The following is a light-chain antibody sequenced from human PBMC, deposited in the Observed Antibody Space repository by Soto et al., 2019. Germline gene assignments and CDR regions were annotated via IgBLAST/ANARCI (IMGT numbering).Light chain of an antibody. Sequence: VVTQEPSLTVSPGGTVTLTCASSAGAVTSAYYTNWLQQKPGQAPRALIYSTSEKHSWTPARFSGSLLGGKAALTLSAAQPEDEADYYCLLYYGGAQVLFGGGTKVTVL. CDR2: STS. J-gene: IGLJ2*01. CDR1: AGAVTSAYY. V-gene: IGLV7-43*01. CDR3: LLYYGGAQVL.